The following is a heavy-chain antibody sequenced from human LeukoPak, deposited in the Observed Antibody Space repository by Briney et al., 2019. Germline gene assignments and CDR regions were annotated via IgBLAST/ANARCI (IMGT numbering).Heavy chain of an antibody. V-gene: IGHV3-21*01. Sequence: GGSLRLSCAASGFTFSSYSINWVRQAPGKGLEWVSSISSSSSYIYYADSVKGRFTISRDNAKNSLYLQMNSLRAEDTAVYYCARGPKSSYYMDVWGKGTTVTVSS. J-gene: IGHJ6*03. CDR2: ISSSSSYI. CDR3: ARGPKSSYYMDV. CDR1: GFTFSSYS. D-gene: IGHD6-13*01.